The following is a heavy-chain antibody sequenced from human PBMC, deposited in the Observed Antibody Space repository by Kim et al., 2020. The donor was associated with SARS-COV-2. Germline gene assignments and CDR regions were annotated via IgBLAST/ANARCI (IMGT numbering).Heavy chain of an antibody. J-gene: IGHJ3*02. Sequence: SPKSRVTISVATSKNRFSLKLSSVTAADTAGYYCARLGVYYDSIGGAFDIWGQGTMVTVSS. D-gene: IGHD3-22*01. V-gene: IGHV4-59*08. CDR3: ARLGVYYDSIGGAFDI.